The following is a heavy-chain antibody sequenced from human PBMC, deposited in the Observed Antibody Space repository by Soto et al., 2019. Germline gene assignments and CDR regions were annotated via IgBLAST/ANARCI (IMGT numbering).Heavy chain of an antibody. CDR2: INHSGST. J-gene: IGHJ5*02. V-gene: IGHV4-34*01. D-gene: IGHD2-15*01. Sequence: SETLSLTCTVSGGSISSYYWSWIRQPPGKGLEWIGEINHSGSTNYNPSLKSRVTISVDTSKNQFSLKLSSVTAADTAVYYCARVSHLGYCSGGSCHGWFDPWGQGTLVT. CDR3: ARVSHLGYCSGGSCHGWFDP. CDR1: GGSISSYY.